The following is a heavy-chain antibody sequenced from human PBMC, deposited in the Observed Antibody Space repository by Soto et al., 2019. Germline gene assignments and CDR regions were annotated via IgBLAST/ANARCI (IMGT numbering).Heavy chain of an antibody. Sequence: TSQPMSLPSTVVGYSGNYGYVWNWIRQPTGKGLEWIGSIYYSGSPNYNPSLKSRVTISVDTSRSQFSLNLTSVTAADTAVYYCARSLYSGGWVKTFAIRGQGTTVTVSS. CDR2: IYYSGSP. D-gene: IGHD6-19*01. V-gene: IGHV4-61*01. CDR3: ARSLYSGGWVKTFAI. J-gene: IGHJ3*02. CDR1: GYSGNYGYV.